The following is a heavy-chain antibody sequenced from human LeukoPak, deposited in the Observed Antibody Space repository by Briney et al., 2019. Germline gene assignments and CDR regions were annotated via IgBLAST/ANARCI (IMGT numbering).Heavy chain of an antibody. D-gene: IGHD3-10*01. J-gene: IGHJ4*02. CDR2: ISYDGNNK. V-gene: IGHV3-30*18. Sequence: GRSLRLSCAASGFTFSNYGMHWVRQAPGKGLEWVAHISYDGNNKYYADSVKGRFTISRDNSKNTLSLQMNSLRAEDTAVYYCAKEGYYGSGMYSNPPPADYWGQGTLVTVSS. CDR3: AKEGYYGSGMYSNPPPADY. CDR1: GFTFSNYG.